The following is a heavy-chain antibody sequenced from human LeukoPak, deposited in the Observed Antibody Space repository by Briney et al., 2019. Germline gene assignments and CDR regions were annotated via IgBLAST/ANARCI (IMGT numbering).Heavy chain of an antibody. J-gene: IGHJ4*02. Sequence: ASVTVSCKASGYTFTSYGISWVRQAPGQGLEWMGWISAYNGNTNYAQKLQGRVTMTTDTSTSTAYMELRSLRSDDTAVYYCARFIAAAEALDYWGQGTLVTVSS. V-gene: IGHV1-18*01. CDR1: GYTFTSYG. D-gene: IGHD6-13*01. CDR3: ARFIAAAEALDY. CDR2: ISAYNGNT.